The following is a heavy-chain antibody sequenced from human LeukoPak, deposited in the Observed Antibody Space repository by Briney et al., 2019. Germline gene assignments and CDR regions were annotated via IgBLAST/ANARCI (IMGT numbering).Heavy chain of an antibody. J-gene: IGHJ6*02. D-gene: IGHD2-2*01. Sequence: PGGSLRLSCAASGSTFSGSAMHWVRQASGKGLEWVGRVRSKANSYATAYAASVKGRFTISRDDSKNTAYLQVNSLKTEDTAVYYCTRVVPTDPSLTMDVWGQGTTVTVSS. CDR2: VRSKANSYAT. V-gene: IGHV3-73*01. CDR3: TRVVPTDPSLTMDV. CDR1: GSTFSGSA.